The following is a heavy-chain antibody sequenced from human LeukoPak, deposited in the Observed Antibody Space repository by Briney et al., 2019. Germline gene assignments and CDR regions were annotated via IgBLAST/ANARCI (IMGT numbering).Heavy chain of an antibody. V-gene: IGHV3-23*01. Sequence: PGGSLRLSCAASGFTFSSYAMSWVRQAPGKGLEWVSAISGSGGSTYCADSVKGRFTISRDNSKSTLYLQMNSLRAEDTAVYYCAKDLEQWLFYYFDYWGQGTLVTVSS. J-gene: IGHJ4*02. CDR1: GFTFSSYA. CDR2: ISGSGGST. CDR3: AKDLEQWLFYYFDY. D-gene: IGHD6-19*01.